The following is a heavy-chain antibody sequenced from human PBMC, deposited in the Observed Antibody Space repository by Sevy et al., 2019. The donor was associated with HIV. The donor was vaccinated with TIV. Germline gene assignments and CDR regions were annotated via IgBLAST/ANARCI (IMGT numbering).Heavy chain of an antibody. V-gene: IGHV3-21*04. J-gene: IGHJ4*02. Sequence: GGSLRLSCAASGFTFSSYSMNWVRQAPGKGLEWVSSISSSSSYIYYADSVKGRFTISRDNAKNSLYLQMNNLRAEDTATFYCARDPGYSSGWYGPHFDYWGQGALVTVSS. CDR2: ISSSSSYI. CDR3: ARDPGYSSGWYGPHFDY. CDR1: GFTFSSYS. D-gene: IGHD6-19*01.